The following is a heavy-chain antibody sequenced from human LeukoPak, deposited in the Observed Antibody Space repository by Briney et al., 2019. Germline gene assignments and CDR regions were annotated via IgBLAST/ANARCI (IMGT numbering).Heavy chain of an antibody. J-gene: IGHJ5*02. Sequence: SETLSLTCTVSGGSISSYYWSWIRQPAGKGLEWIGRIYTSGSTNYNPSLKSRVTMSVDTSKNQFTLKLYSVTAADTAVYFCARWRYTSAPNWFDPRGQGTLVTVSS. CDR3: ARWRYTSAPNWFDP. V-gene: IGHV4-4*07. CDR2: IYTSGST. D-gene: IGHD1-14*01. CDR1: GGSISSYY.